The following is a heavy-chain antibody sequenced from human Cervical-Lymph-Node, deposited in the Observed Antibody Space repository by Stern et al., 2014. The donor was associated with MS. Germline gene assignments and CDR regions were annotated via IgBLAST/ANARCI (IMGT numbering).Heavy chain of an antibody. CDR2: ITPIFGSA. CDR1: GDTFTDYA. V-gene: IGHV1-69*06. CDR3: ARGVGSLAMDV. J-gene: IGHJ6*01. Sequence: VQLLESGAEVKKPGSSVKVSCKASGDTFTDYAISWVRQAPGQGPEWMGGITPIFGSADYAQKFQGRLTITADRSTSTAYMDLSSLTSEDTAVYYCARGVGSLAMDVWGQGTTVIVSS. D-gene: IGHD1-1*01.